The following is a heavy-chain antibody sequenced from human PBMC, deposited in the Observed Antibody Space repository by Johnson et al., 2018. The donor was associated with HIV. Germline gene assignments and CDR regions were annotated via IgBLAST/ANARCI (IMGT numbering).Heavy chain of an antibody. CDR3: ARAYSYGAFDI. D-gene: IGHD5-18*01. J-gene: IGHJ3*02. Sequence: VQLVESGGGVVQPGRSLRLSCAASGFTFSSYAMSWVRQAPGKGLEWVSAISGSGVGIYYADSVKGRFTISRDNSKNTLYLQMNSLRAEDTAVYYCARAYSYGAFDIWGQGTMVTVSS. CDR2: ISGSGVGI. CDR1: GFTFSSYA. V-gene: IGHV3-23*04.